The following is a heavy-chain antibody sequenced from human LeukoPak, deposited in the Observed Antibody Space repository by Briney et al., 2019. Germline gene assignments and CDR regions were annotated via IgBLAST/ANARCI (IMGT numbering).Heavy chain of an antibody. CDR3: ARGSYSSSWYSAPKFDY. CDR1: GDSVSSNSAA. Sequence: ASQTLSLTCAISGDSVSSNSAAWNWIRQSPSRGLEWLGRTYYRSKWYNDYAVSVKSRITINPDTSKNQFSLQLNSVTPEDTAVYYCARGSYSSSWYSAPKFDYWGQGTLVTVSS. V-gene: IGHV6-1*01. J-gene: IGHJ4*02. D-gene: IGHD6-13*01. CDR2: TYYRSKWYN.